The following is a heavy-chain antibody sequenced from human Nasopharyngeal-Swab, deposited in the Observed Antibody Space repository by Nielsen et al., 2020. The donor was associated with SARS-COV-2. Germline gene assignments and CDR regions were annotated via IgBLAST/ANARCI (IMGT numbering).Heavy chain of an antibody. J-gene: IGHJ5*02. D-gene: IGHD1-26*01. CDR2: INAGNGNT. CDR3: ARVGIMSGNLWGWFDP. CDR1: GYTFTSYA. Sequence: ASVKVSCKASGYTFTSYAMHWVRQAPGQRLEWMGWINAGNGNTKYSQKFQDRVTITRDTSASTAYMELSSLRSEDTAVYYCARVGIMSGNLWGWFDPWGQGTLVTVSS. V-gene: IGHV1-3*01.